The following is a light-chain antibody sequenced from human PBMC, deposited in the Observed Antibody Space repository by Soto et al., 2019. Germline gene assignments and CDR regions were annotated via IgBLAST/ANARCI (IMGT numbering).Light chain of an antibody. V-gene: IGKV3-11*01. CDR3: QQRSILLT. J-gene: IGKJ4*01. CDR1: QSVSNY. CDR2: DAS. Sequence: EIVLTQSPATLSLSPGERATLSCRASQSVSNYLAWYQQKPGQSPRLLIYDASNRATGIPARFSGSGSGTDFTLTISSLEPEDFAVYFCQQRSILLTFGGGTKVEIK.